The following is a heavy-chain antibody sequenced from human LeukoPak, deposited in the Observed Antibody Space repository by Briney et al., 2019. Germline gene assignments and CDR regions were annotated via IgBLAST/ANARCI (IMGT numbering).Heavy chain of an antibody. D-gene: IGHD3-16*01. CDR1: GFTFSSYA. V-gene: IGHV3-23*01. CDR2: ISGNGGST. Sequence: GGSLRLSCAASGFTFSSYAMSWVRQAPGKWLEWVSAISGNGGSTHYADSVKGRFTISRDNSKNTLYLHMNSLRLEDTAVYWCAKTLWGLTLLSSDYWGQGTLVTVSS. CDR3: AKTLWGLTLLSSDY. J-gene: IGHJ4*02.